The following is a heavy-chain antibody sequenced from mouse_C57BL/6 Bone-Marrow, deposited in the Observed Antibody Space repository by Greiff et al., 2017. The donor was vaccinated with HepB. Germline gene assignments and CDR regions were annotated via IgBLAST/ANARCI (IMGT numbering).Heavy chain of an antibody. J-gene: IGHJ3*01. V-gene: IGHV1-55*01. CDR1: GYTFTSYW. CDR2: IYPGSGST. D-gene: IGHD1-1*01. CDR3: ARSVYYYGSDAY. Sequence: QVQLQQPGAELVKPGASVKMSCKASGYTFTSYWITWVKQRPGQGLEWIGDIYPGSGSTNYNEKFKSKATLTVDTSSSTAYMQLSSLTSEDSAVYYCARSVYYYGSDAYWGQGTLVTVSA.